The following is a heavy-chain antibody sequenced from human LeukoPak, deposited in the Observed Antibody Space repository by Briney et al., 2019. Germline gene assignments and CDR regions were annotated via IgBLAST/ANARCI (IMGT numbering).Heavy chain of an antibody. CDR1: GFTFSSYT. Sequence: GGSLRLSCAVSGFTFSSYTMNWIRQVPGKGLKWVSYIGGSGSPIYYADSVKGRFTISRDNAKNSLYLQMNSLRAEDTAVYYCARDRDYSFDYWGQGTLVTVSS. CDR3: ARDRDYSFDY. D-gene: IGHD4-11*01. V-gene: IGHV3-48*01. CDR2: IGGSGSPI. J-gene: IGHJ4*02.